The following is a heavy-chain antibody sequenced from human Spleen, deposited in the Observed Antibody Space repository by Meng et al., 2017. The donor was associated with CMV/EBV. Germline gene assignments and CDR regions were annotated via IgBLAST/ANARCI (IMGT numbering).Heavy chain of an antibody. CDR2: MNPNSGNA. Sequence: ASVKVSCKTSGYTFSIYDINWVRQVTGQGLEWMGWMNPNSGNAEYAQKFQGRVTMTRDTSISTAYMELSSLRPEDTAVYFCVRGYDYYHGLDVWGPGTTVTVSS. CDR3: VRGYDYYHGLDV. CDR1: GYTFSIYD. J-gene: IGHJ6*02. V-gene: IGHV1-8*01.